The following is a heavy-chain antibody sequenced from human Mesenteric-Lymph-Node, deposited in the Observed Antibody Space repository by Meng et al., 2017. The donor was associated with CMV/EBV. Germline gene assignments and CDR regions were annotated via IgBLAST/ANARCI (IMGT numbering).Heavy chain of an antibody. D-gene: IGHD2-15*01. CDR3: ARYCSGAACHLGWFDP. Sequence: GGSIRSATWWPWVRQTPEKRLEWIGEIYPSGPTNYNPSLKSRVAMSVDKSKNQFSLELNSVTAADTAVYYCARYCSGAACHLGWFDPWGQGTLVTVSS. V-gene: IGHV4-4*02. CDR1: GGSIRSATW. J-gene: IGHJ5*02. CDR2: IYPSGPT.